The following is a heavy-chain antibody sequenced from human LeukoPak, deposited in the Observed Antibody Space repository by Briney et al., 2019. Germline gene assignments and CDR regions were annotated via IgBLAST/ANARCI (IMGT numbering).Heavy chain of an antibody. D-gene: IGHD2-8*01. CDR2: IYYSWTT. CDR1: GGSISTSYY. Sequence: SETLSLTCTVSGGSISTSYYWGWIRQPPGKGLEWIGSIYYSWTTYHNPSLKSRVTISVDTSKNQFSLKLSSVTAADTAVYYCARSSNGVSRFDYWGQGTLVTVSS. CDR3: ARSSNGVSRFDY. J-gene: IGHJ4*02. V-gene: IGHV4-39*01.